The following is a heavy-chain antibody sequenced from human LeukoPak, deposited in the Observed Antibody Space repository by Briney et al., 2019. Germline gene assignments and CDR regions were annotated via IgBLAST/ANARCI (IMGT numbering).Heavy chain of an antibody. J-gene: IGHJ3*02. Sequence: ASVKVSCKASEGTFSSYAISWVRQAPGQGLEWMGRIIPILGIANYAQKFQGRVTITADKSTSTAYMELSSLRSEDTAVYYCARDYSSGWYGAFDIWGQGTMVTVSS. D-gene: IGHD6-19*01. CDR2: IIPILGIA. CDR3: ARDYSSGWYGAFDI. CDR1: EGTFSSYA. V-gene: IGHV1-69*04.